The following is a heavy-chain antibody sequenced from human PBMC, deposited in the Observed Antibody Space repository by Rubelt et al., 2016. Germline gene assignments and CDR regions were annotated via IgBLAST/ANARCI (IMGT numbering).Heavy chain of an antibody. Sequence: QVQLQQWGAGLLKPSETLSLTCAVYGGSFSGYYWSWIRQPPGKGLEWIGEINHSGSTNYNPSLKSRVTRSVDTSKNQCSRKLSSVTAADTAVYYCARGRRGSSSWLGRDYYGMDVWGQGTTVTVSS. V-gene: IGHV4-34*01. CDR2: INHSGST. CDR1: GGSFSGYY. J-gene: IGHJ6*02. CDR3: ARGRRGSSSWLGRDYYGMDV. D-gene: IGHD6-13*01.